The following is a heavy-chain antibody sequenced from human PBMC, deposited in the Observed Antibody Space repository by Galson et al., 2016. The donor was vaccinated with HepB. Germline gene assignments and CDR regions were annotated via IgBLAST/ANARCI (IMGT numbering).Heavy chain of an antibody. V-gene: IGHV3-7*03. D-gene: IGHD3-16*01. CDR1: GFNFRSYA. Sequence: SLRLSCAASGFNFRSYAMHWVRQAPGKGLEWVASIKQDGSQKFSVDSVKGRFTISRDDAKNSLYLQMNSLRADDTAEYYCAGGTYHNWFDAWGQGTLVTVSS. CDR2: IKQDGSQK. J-gene: IGHJ5*02. CDR3: AGGTYHNWFDA.